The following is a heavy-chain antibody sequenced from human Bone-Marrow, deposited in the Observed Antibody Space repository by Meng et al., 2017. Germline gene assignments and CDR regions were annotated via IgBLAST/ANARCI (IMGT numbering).Heavy chain of an antibody. V-gene: IGHV3-74*03. Sequence: GESLKISCAASGFTFSSYTMHWVRQTPGEGLEWVSRINTDASITTYADSVKGRFTISRDDAKNTVYLQMNSLRAEDTAVSYCARAADWVIFDPWGQGALVTVSS. CDR1: GFTFSSYT. CDR2: INTDASIT. J-gene: IGHJ5*02. D-gene: IGHD3-9*01. CDR3: ARAADWVIFDP.